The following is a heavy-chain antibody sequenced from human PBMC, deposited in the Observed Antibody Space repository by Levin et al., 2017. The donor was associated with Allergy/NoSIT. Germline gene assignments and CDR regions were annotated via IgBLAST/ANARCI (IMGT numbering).Heavy chain of an antibody. D-gene: IGHD6-19*01. V-gene: IGHV1-18*01. CDR1: GYTFRVYG. Sequence: ASVKVSCKASGYTFRVYGIIWVRQAPGEGLEWLGWISPNNGHTKVSHKVQARLTMTTDASTTTAYLDIRSLTSGDTAVYYCARDLGTGWYDNAFEIWGQGTLVSVSS. CDR3: ARDLGTGWYDNAFEI. CDR2: ISPNNGHT. J-gene: IGHJ3*02.